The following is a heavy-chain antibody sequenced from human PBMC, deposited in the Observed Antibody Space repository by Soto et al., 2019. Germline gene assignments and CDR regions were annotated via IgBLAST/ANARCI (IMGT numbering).Heavy chain of an antibody. Sequence: PGGSLRLSCAASGFPFINFAMSWVRQSPGKGLEWVSAISGTGSRTWYADSVRGRFTVSRDNSKNTLSLQMNSLRDEDTAVYYCAKFGASGSYFQFDYWGPGTLVTVSS. V-gene: IGHV3-23*01. CDR2: ISGTGSRT. CDR1: GFPFINFA. D-gene: IGHD3-10*01. CDR3: AKFGASGSYFQFDY. J-gene: IGHJ4*02.